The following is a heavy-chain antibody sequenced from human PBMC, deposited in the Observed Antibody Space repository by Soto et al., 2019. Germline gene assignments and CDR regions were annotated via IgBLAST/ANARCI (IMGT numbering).Heavy chain of an antibody. D-gene: IGHD6-19*01. CDR2: ISHDGFSQ. V-gene: IGHV3-30*18. Sequence: QVQLVESGGGVVQPGTSLRLSCVVSGFTLSNTGVHWVRQAPGKGLEWVAMISHDGFSQYYLDSVKGRFTISRDNSNNTVYLQMHSLRPEDTSVYYCAKDWGSSGWYNWFDSWGQGTLVTVSS. CDR3: AKDWGSSGWYNWFDS. J-gene: IGHJ5*01. CDR1: GFTLSNTG.